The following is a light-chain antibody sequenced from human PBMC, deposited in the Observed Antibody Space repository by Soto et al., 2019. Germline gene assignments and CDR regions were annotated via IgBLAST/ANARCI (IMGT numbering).Light chain of an antibody. V-gene: IGKV1-39*01. CDR2: AAS. CDR1: QSITNY. J-gene: IGKJ4*01. Sequence: DIQMTQSPSALSASVGDRVTITCRASQSITNYLNWYQHKPGQAPNLLIYAASTLQAGVPSRFRGSGSGTDFSLTSSSVQPEDFATYFCQQSNSSPPTFGGGTKVEIK. CDR3: QQSNSSPPT.